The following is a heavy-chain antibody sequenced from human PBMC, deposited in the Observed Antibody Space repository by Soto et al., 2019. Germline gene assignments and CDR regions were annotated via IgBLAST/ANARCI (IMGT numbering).Heavy chain of an antibody. CDR2: INRGGSAN. J-gene: IGHJ4*02. CDR1: RVTFSNDR. D-gene: IGHD2-2*02. Sequence: VGPLSLSCAAARVTFSNDRMSWVRRALGKGLEWVANINRGGSANYYLDSVKGRFTISRDNAKNSLDLQMNSLTAEDTALYFCARIYCSPTSCYIAYWGQGTLGSAAS. V-gene: IGHV3-7*02. CDR3: ARIYCSPTSCYIAY.